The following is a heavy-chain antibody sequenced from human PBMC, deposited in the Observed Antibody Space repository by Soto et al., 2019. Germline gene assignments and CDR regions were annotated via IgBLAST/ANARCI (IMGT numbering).Heavy chain of an antibody. Sequence: EVQLLRSGGGLAQPGGSQRLSCATSGFSFSTYTMSWLRQAAGKGLEWGSCFSGSGGTTYCADSVQGRFTISRDNSKNTLYLQMRSLSAEDTAVYYCAKCGGLGTPRGAGTCYCPIDYWGQGTLVTVSS. CDR2: FSGSGGTT. CDR1: GFSFSTYT. V-gene: IGHV3-23*01. J-gene: IGHJ4*02. CDR3: AKCGGLGTPRGAGTCYCPIDY. D-gene: IGHD2-15*01.